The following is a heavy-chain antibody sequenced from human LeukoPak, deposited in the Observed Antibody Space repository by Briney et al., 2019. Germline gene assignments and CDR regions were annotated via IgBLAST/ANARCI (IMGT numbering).Heavy chain of an antibody. CDR2: ISSSSSAK. CDR3: ASPPDIVVEPDAITDYYYMAV. V-gene: IGHV3-48*04. CDR1: GFTFSSYN. Sequence: PGGSLRLSCAASGFTFSSYNLNWVRQAPGKGLEWVSFISSSSSAKYYADSVRGRSTISRDNAKNSLYLQMNSLRAEDTAVYYCASPPDIVVEPDAITDYYYMAVWGKGTTVTVSS. J-gene: IGHJ6*03. D-gene: IGHD2-2*02.